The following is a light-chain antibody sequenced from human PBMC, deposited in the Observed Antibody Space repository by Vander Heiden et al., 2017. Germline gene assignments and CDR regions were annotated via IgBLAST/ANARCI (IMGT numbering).Light chain of an antibody. CDR1: QSLLHRSGYYY. CDR2: MGS. CDR3: MQSLQSRT. V-gene: IGKV2-28*01. Sequence: DIVMTHSPLSLSVTPGEPASISCRSSQSLLHRSGYYYLDWYLQKPGQPPQLLIYMGSDRASGVPDRFSGSGAGTDFTLKISKVEAEDAGVYYCMQSLQSRTFGPGTKVEIK. J-gene: IGKJ1*01.